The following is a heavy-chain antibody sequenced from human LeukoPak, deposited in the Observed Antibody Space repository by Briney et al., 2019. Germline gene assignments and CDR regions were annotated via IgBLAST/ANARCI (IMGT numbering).Heavy chain of an antibody. Sequence: PSDTLSLTCTVSGGSISSSRYYWGWIRQPPGRGPEWVGYIYYSGSTNNNPSLKSRVTISVDTSKNQFSLKLSSATAADTAVYYCARGSAARGEFYYYYYYMDVWGKGTTVTVSS. V-gene: IGHV4-61*05. CDR1: GGSISSSRYY. D-gene: IGHD6-6*01. J-gene: IGHJ6*03. CDR2: IYYSGST. CDR3: ARGSAARGEFYYYYYYMDV.